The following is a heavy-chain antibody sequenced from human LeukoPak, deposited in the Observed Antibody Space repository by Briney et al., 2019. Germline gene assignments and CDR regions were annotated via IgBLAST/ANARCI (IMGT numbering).Heavy chain of an antibody. CDR1: GFTFSTYW. J-gene: IGHJ5*02. CDR2: INSDGSTT. V-gene: IGHV3-74*01. CDR3: ASPHSA. D-gene: IGHD5-18*01. Sequence: GGSLRLSCAASGFTFSTYWMHWVRQAPGKGLVWVSSINSDGSTTTYADFVKGRFTISRDNAKNTLYLQMNGLRAEDTAMCYCASPHSAWGQGTLVTVSP.